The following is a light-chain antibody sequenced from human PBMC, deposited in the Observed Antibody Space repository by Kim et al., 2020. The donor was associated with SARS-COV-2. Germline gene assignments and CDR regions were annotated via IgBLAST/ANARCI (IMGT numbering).Light chain of an antibody. J-gene: IGKJ1*01. CDR1: QSISTW. CDR2: KAS. Sequence: SVGDRVTITCRDSQSISTWLAWYQQKPGKAPKLLIYKASDLDSGVPSRFSGSGSGTEFTLTISSLQPEDFATYYCQHYNNHSPWTFGQGTKVDIK. CDR3: QHYNNHSPWT. V-gene: IGKV1-5*03.